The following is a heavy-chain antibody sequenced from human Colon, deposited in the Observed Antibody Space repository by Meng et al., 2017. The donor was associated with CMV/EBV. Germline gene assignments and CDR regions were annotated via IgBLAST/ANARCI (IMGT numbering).Heavy chain of an antibody. J-gene: IGHJ5*02. CDR3: ARVGASGSFYP. CDR2: ISGSGSSTI. D-gene: IGHD3-10*01. CDR1: GFTFSDYA. Sequence: GESLKFSCAASGFTFSDYAMNWVRQAPGKGLEWVSYISGSGSSTIYYADSVRGRFTISRDNGKNSLYLQMNSLRAADTAVYYCARVGASGSFYPWGQGTLVTVSS. V-gene: IGHV3-48*03.